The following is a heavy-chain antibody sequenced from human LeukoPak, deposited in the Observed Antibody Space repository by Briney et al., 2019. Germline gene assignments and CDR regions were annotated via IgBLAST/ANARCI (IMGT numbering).Heavy chain of an antibody. CDR2: FDPEDGET. J-gene: IGHJ4*02. Sequence: ASVKVSCKVSGYTLTELFMHWVRQAPGRGLEWMGGFDPEDGETIYAQKFQGRVTMTEDTSTDTAYMELRSLRSDDTAVYYCARVSYYGSGSYFDYWGQGTLVTVSS. CDR3: ARVSYYGSGSYFDY. V-gene: IGHV1-24*01. D-gene: IGHD3-10*01. CDR1: GYTLTELF.